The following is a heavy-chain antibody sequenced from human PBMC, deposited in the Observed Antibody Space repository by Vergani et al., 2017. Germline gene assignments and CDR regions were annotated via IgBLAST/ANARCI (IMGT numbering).Heavy chain of an antibody. Sequence: QLQLQESGPRLVKPSETLSLTCSLSGRSISNNNYYWGWIRKPPGKGLEWIGSIYDSRKNNYSPSLKSRVSISVDTSKNQFSLNLTSLTAADTAVYYCARHLRQLARNDVFDIWGHGTLVTVSS. J-gene: IGHJ3*02. V-gene: IGHV4-39*01. CDR2: IYDSRKN. D-gene: IGHD6-6*01. CDR3: ARHLRQLARNDVFDI. CDR1: GRSISNNNYY.